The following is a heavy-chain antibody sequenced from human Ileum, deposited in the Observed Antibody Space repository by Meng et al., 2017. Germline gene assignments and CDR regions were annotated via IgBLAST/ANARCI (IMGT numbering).Heavy chain of an antibody. CDR2: IYHTGST. J-gene: IGHJ4*02. CDR1: GGSTSTSTW. V-gene: IGHV4-4*02. Sequence: QVQLQESGPGLVKPSGTLSLTCAVSGGSTSTSTWWSWLRQSPGQGLEWIGEIYHTGSTTYTPSLESRVTVSVDKSNNQFSLRLTSATAADTAVYYCARVSQRDGYNSANFGYWGQGALVTVSS. CDR3: ARVSQRDGYNSANFGY. D-gene: IGHD5-24*01.